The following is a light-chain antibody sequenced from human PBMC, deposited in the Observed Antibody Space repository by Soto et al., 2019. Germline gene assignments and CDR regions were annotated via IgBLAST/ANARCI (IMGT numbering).Light chain of an antibody. CDR3: AAWDDSLNGPV. J-gene: IGLJ3*02. Sequence: QSVLTQPPSASGTPGQTVTISGSGSSSNIGSHSVNWYQQLPGTAPKLIIYKNNQRPSGVPDRFSDSKSGTSASLAISGLQSDDEADYYCAAWDDSLNGPVFGGGTKVTVL. CDR1: SSNIGSHS. V-gene: IGLV1-44*01. CDR2: KNN.